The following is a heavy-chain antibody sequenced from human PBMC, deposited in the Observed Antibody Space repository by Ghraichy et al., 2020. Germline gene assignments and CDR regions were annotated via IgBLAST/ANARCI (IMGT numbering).Heavy chain of an antibody. D-gene: IGHD1-26*01. CDR2: IYSTGST. V-gene: IGHV4-61*02. J-gene: IGHJ4*02. CDR1: GGSIGRGSYY. CDR3: AGESSTIVGIDS. Sequence: SQTLSLTCIVSGGSIGRGSYYWSWIRQPAGKALEWIGRIYSTGSTNYKPSLESRVTISIDSSKNQFSLRLFSVTAADTAVYYCAGESSTIVGIDSWGQGTLVTVSS.